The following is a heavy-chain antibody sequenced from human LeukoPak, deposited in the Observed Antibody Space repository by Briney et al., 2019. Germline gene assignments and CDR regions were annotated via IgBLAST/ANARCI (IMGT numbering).Heavy chain of an antibody. Sequence: SETLSLTCTVSGGSISSDRFYWTWVRQPTGKGLEWIGRIKSSNTNYNPSLKSRVSISLDTSTNQFSLKLSSLTAADTAVYYCARVPDWTYVPDYWGQGTLVTVSS. CDR2: IKSSNT. J-gene: IGHJ4*02. CDR3: ARVPDWTYVPDY. V-gene: IGHV4-61*02. D-gene: IGHD3-16*01. CDR1: GGSISSDRFY.